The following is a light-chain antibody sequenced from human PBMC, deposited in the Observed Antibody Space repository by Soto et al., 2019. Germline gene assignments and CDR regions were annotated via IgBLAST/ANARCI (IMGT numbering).Light chain of an antibody. V-gene: IGKV3-20*01. Sequence: EIVLTQSPGILSLSPGERATLSCRASQTVSGNYLAWYQQKPGQSPRLLIYGSSDRATGIPDRFSGSGSGTXXTLTINRVEPEDFAVYYCQQYGSSPPYTFGQGTTLEI. CDR2: GSS. CDR1: QTVSGNY. J-gene: IGKJ2*01. CDR3: QQYGSSPPYT.